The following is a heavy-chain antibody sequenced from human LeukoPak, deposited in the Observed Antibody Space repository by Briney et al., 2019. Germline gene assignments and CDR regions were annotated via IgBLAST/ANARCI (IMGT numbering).Heavy chain of an antibody. CDR2: IYYSGST. Sequence: SETLSLTCTVSGGSISSGDYYWSWIRQHPGKGLEWIGYIYYSGSTYYNPSLKSRVTISVDTSKNQFSLKLSSVTAADTAVYYCARGSVHYYFDYWGQGTLVTVSS. CDR3: ARGSVHYYFDY. J-gene: IGHJ4*02. V-gene: IGHV4-31*03. CDR1: GGSISSGDYY.